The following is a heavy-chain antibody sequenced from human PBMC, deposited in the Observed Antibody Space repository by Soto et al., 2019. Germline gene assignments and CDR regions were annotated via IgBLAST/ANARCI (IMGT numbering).Heavy chain of an antibody. CDR2: ISAYNGNT. CDR3: ARLEMATISSWFDP. Sequence: ASVKVSCKASGYTFTSYGISWVRQAPGQGLEWMGWISAYNGNTNYAQKLQGRVTMTTDTSTSTAYMELRSLRSDDTAVYYCARLEMATISSWFDPWGQGTLVTVSS. D-gene: IGHD5-12*01. V-gene: IGHV1-18*01. J-gene: IGHJ5*02. CDR1: GYTFTSYG.